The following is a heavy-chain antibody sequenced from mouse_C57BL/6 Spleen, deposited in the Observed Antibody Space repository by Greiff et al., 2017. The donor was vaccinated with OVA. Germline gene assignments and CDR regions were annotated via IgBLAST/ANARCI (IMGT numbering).Heavy chain of an antibody. CDR1: GFTFSSYG. J-gene: IGHJ1*03. V-gene: IGHV5-6*01. Sequence: EVMLVESGGDLVKPGGSLKLSCAASGFTFSSYGMSWVRQTPDKRLAWVATISSGGSYTYYPDSVKGRFTLSRDHAKNTLYLQMSSLKSEDTAMYYCARQGYCSSDEWYCDVWGTGTTVTVSS. D-gene: IGHD1-1*01. CDR2: ISSGGSYT. CDR3: ARQGYCSSDEWYCDV.